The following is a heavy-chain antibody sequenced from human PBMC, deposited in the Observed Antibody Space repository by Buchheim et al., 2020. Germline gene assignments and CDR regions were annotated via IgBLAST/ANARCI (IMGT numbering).Heavy chain of an antibody. CDR1: GGTFSSYT. D-gene: IGHD6-6*01. CDR2: INPNSGGT. Sequence: QVQLVQSGAEVKKPGSSVKVSCKASGGTFSSYTISWVRQAPGQGLEWMGWINPNSGGTNYAQKFQGRVTMTRDTSISTAYMELSRLRSDDTAVYYCARAGGSYSSSSAFFDYWGQGTL. CDR3: ARAGGSYSSSSAFFDY. V-gene: IGHV1-2*02. J-gene: IGHJ4*02.